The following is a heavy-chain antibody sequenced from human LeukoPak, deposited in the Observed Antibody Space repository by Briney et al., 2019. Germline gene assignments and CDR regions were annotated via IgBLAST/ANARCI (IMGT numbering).Heavy chain of an antibody. V-gene: IGHV3-30*04. CDR2: ISYDGSNK. CDR3: ARETPAADSYYYYYYMDV. J-gene: IGHJ6*03. CDR1: GFTFSSYA. D-gene: IGHD2-2*01. Sequence: PGRSLRLSCAASGFTFSSYAMHWVRQAPGKGLEWVAVISYDGSNKYYADSVKGRFTISRDNSKNTLYLQMNSLRAEDTAVYYCARETPAADSYYYYYYMDVWGKGTTVTVSS.